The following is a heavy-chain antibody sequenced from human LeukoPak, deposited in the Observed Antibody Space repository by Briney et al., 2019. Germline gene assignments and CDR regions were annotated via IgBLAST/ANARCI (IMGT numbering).Heavy chain of an antibody. J-gene: IGHJ4*02. D-gene: IGHD3-10*01. V-gene: IGHV3-74*01. CDR2: IHSDGRAT. Sequence: GGSLRLSCAASGFTFSSYWMHWVRQAPGKGLVWVSRIHSDGRATDYADSVKGRFTISRDNAKNTVNLQMNSLRAEDTAVYYCARDPRGGTLDYWGEGALVTVSS. CDR3: ARDPRGGTLDY. CDR1: GFTFSSYW.